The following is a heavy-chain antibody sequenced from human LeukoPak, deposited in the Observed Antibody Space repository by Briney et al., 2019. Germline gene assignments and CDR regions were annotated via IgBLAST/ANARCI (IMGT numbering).Heavy chain of an antibody. D-gene: IGHD2-2*01. CDR1: GFTFSSYE. CDR3: ARGLVVPAAPVGWYFDL. CDR2: IYYSGST. Sequence: LRLSCAASGFTFSSYEMNWVRQHPGKGLEWIGYIYYSGSTYYNPSLKSRVTISVDTSKNQFSLKLSSVTAADTAVYYCARGLVVPAAPVGWYFDLWGRGTLVTVSS. J-gene: IGHJ2*01. V-gene: IGHV4-31*02.